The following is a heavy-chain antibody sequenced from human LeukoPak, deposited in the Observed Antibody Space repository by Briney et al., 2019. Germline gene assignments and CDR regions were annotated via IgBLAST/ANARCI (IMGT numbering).Heavy chain of an antibody. CDR3: ARVHYDSSGYSYYYYYYMDV. CDR1: GYTFTGYY. V-gene: IGHV1-2*06. CDR2: INPNSGGT. D-gene: IGHD3-22*01. J-gene: IGHJ6*03. Sequence: ASVKVSCKASGYTFTGYYMHWVRQAPGQGLEWMGRINPNSGGTNYAQKFQGRVTMTRDTSISTAYMELSRLRSDDTAVYYCARVHYDSSGYSYYYYYYMDVWGKGTTVTVSS.